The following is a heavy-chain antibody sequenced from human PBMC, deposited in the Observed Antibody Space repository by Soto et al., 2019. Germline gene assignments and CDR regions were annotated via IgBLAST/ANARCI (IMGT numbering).Heavy chain of an antibody. CDR1: GVTFSSYA. V-gene: IGHV1-69*13. CDR3: ARVGSSPYWYFDL. Sequence: GASVKVSCKASGVTFSSYAISWVRQAPGQGLEWMGGIIPIFGTANYAQKFQGRVTITADESTSTAYMELSSLRSEDTAVYYCARVGSSPYWYFDLWGRGTLVTVSS. J-gene: IGHJ2*01. D-gene: IGHD1-26*01. CDR2: IIPIFGTA.